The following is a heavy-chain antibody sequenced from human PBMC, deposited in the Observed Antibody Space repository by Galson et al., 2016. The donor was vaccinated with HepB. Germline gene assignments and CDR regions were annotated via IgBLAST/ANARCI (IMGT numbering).Heavy chain of an antibody. CDR3: AKDRMGFGVEIRPLDS. J-gene: IGHJ4*02. Sequence: SLRLSCAASGFTFRNYGMHWVRQAPGKGLEWVAFTWYDGSHEQYEDSVKGRFTISRDNSKNTLFLQMNSLRVEDTAMYYCAKDRMGFGVEIRPLDSWGQGALVTVSS. V-gene: IGHV3-33*03. D-gene: IGHD3-3*01. CDR1: GFTFRNYG. CDR2: TWYDGSHE.